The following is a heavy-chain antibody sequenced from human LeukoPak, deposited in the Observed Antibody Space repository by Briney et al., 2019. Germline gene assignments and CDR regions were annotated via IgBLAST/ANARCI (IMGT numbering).Heavy chain of an antibody. V-gene: IGHV5-51*01. CDR1: GYSFSNYW. J-gene: IGHJ4*02. Sequence: GESLKISCKGSGYSFSNYWIGWVRQMPGKGLEWMGIIYPGDSDTRYSPSFQGQVTISADKSISTVYLQWSSLKASDTAMYYCARHYYDYVWGSYGIDYWGQGTLVTVSS. D-gene: IGHD3-16*01. CDR2: IYPGDSDT. CDR3: ARHYYDYVWGSYGIDY.